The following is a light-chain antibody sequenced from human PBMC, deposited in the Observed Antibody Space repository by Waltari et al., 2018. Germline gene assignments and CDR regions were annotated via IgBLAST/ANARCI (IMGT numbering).Light chain of an antibody. CDR2: GQD. Sequence: SSELTQDPAVSVALGQTVRITCQGDSLRRYYASWYQQRPGQAPRHVLYGQDNRPSGIPDRFSGSTSGDTASLTITGAQAEDEADYYCHSRDTISTRVFGGGTRLTV. CDR1: SLRRYY. CDR3: HSRDTISTRV. J-gene: IGLJ3*02. V-gene: IGLV3-19*01.